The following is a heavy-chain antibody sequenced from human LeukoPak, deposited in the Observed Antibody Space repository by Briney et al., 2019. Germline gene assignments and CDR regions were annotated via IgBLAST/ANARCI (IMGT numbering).Heavy chain of an antibody. D-gene: IGHD6-13*01. CDR2: IKQDGSEK. Sequence: SGGSLRLSCAASGLTFSDYYMSWVRQAPGKGLEWVANIKQDGSEKYYVDSVKGRFTISRDNAKNSLYLHMNSLRAEDTAVYYCARDRSSWYPRPFDYWGQGTLVTVSS. CDR1: GLTFSDYY. J-gene: IGHJ4*02. CDR3: ARDRSSWYPRPFDY. V-gene: IGHV3-7*01.